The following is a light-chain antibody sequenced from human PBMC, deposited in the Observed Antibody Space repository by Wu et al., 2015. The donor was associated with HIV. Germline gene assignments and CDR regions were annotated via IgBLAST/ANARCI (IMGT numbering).Light chain of an antibody. CDR3: RQRSNWPPVFT. CDR1: QSVSTS. CDR2: DAS. J-gene: IGKJ3*01. V-gene: IGKV3-11*01. Sequence: EIVLTQSPATLSLSPGERATLSCRASQSVSTSLAWYQQKPGQAPRLLIYDASNRATGIPARFSGSGSGTDFTLSISSLEPEDFAVYYCRQRSNWPPVFTFGPGTKVDIK.